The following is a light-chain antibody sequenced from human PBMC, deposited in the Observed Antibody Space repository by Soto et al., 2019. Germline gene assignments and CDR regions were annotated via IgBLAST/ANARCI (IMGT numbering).Light chain of an antibody. V-gene: IGKV1-39*01. CDR1: QSIRKD. CDR3: QQSYTSPLI. CDR2: VAS. J-gene: IGKJ4*01. Sequence: DTQMTQSPASLSASVGDRVNITCRASQSIRKDLNWYQQKPGQVPRRLIYVASSLQSGVPSRFGGSGAGTDLTLTISSLLPEDVATYYCQQSYTSPLIFGGGTRVEL.